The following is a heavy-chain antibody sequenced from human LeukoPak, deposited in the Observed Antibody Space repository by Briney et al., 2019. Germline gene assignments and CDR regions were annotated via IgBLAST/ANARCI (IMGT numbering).Heavy chain of an antibody. Sequence: SETLSLTCSVSGGSIRSITYYWGWIRQPPGKGLEWIGTIDHAGTTFYNVSLKSRVTISVDTPNNQFSLKLSSVTAADTAVYYCARYNYDFWSGYSKWFDPWGQGTLVTVSS. CDR1: GGSIRSITYY. J-gene: IGHJ5*02. CDR2: IDHAGTT. CDR3: ARYNYDFWSGYSKWFDP. D-gene: IGHD3-3*01. V-gene: IGHV4-39*07.